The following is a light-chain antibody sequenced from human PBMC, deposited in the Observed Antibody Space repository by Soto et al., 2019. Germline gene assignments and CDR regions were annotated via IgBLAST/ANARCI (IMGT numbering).Light chain of an antibody. CDR3: LQDYVYPWT. Sequence: AIQVTQSPSSLSASVGDRVTISCRASQGIGTDLGWYQQKPGKAPKLLIYEASTLQTGVAYRFSGSGSGTDFTLTISSLQPEDFATYYCLQDYVYPWTFGQGTKVEVK. V-gene: IGKV1-6*01. CDR2: EAS. J-gene: IGKJ1*01. CDR1: QGIGTD.